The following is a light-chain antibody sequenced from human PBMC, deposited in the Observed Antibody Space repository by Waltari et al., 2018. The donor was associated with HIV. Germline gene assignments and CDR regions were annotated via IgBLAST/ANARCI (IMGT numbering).Light chain of an antibody. Sequence: QSALTQSPSASGSPGQSVNISCTGPNGDICDYKYVPCYQQHSNRPPKLKIFEVTKRPTGVPDRVSGSKSGNTASLFVSGLQPEDDATYFCSSFAGTHKLFGGGTKLTVL. CDR2: EVT. V-gene: IGLV2-8*01. J-gene: IGLJ2*01. CDR1: NGDICDYKY. CDR3: SSFAGTHKL.